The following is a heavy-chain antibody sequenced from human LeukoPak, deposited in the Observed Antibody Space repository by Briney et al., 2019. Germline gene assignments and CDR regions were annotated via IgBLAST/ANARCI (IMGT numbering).Heavy chain of an antibody. J-gene: IGHJ4*02. V-gene: IGHV3-74*01. CDR2: INSDGTT. Sequence: PGGSLRLSCAASGFTFSSYWTHWVRQAPGKGLVWVSRINSDGTTTYADSVKGRFTISRDNAKNTLYLQMNRLRAEDTALYYCASAYYYRLPDWGQGTLVTVSS. CDR3: ASAYYYRLPD. D-gene: IGHD3-10*01. CDR1: GFTFSSYW.